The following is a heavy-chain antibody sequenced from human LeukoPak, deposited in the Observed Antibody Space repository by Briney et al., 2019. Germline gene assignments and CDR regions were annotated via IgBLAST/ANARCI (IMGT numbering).Heavy chain of an antibody. CDR3: ARDMYSGGYYGVNY. CDR1: GFTFSTYW. D-gene: IGHD1-26*01. Sequence: GGSLRLSCAASGFTFSTYWMSWVRQAPGKGLEWVANINHDGSDKNYVDSVKGRFTISRDNAKNSLYLQMNSLRAEDTAVYYCARDMYSGGYYGVNYWGQGTLVTVSS. J-gene: IGHJ4*02. CDR2: INHDGSDK. V-gene: IGHV3-7*04.